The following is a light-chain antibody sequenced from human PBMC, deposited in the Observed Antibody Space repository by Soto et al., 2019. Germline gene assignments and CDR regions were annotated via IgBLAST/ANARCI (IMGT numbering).Light chain of an antibody. Sequence: QAVVTQEPSLTVSPGGTVTLTCASSTGAVATGHYPYWFQQKPGQAPRTLIYDTNNRHSWTPGRFSGSLLGGKAALTLSAALPEEEADYHCSLSYSGVRVFGGGTKVTVL. CDR1: TGAVATGHY. J-gene: IGLJ2*01. CDR3: SLSYSGVRV. CDR2: DTN. V-gene: IGLV7-46*01.